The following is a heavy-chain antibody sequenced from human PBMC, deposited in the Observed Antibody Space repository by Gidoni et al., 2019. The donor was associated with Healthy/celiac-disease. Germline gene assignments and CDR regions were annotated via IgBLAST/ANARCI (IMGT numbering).Heavy chain of an antibody. V-gene: IGHV3-23*01. J-gene: IGHJ6*03. Sequence: EVQLLESGGGLVQPVGSLRLSCAASGFTFSSCAMSWVRQAPGKGLGWVSAISGSGGSTYYADYVKGRFTISRDNSKNTLYLQMNSLRAEDTAVYYCAKDPHYYYYMDVWGKGTTVTVSS. CDR2: ISGSGGST. CDR1: GFTFSSCA. CDR3: AKDPHYYYYMDV.